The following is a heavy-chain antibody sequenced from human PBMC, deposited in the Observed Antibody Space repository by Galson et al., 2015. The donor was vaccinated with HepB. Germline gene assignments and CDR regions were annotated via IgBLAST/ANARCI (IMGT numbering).Heavy chain of an antibody. J-gene: IGHJ5*02. V-gene: IGHV1-18*01. Sequence: SVKVSCKASGYSFSSYSIAWVRQAPGQGLEWMGWISPYDRSANYAQKFQGRVTMTTETSTTTAYMELRSLRSDDTAVYYCARGAFVAVVTATLTNWFAHWGQGTLVTVSS. CDR2: ISPYDRSA. CDR1: GYSFSSYS. CDR3: ARGAFVAVVTATLTNWFAH. D-gene: IGHD2-15*01.